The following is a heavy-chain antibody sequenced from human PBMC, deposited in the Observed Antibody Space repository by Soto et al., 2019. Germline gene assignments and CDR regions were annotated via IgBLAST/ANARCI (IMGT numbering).Heavy chain of an antibody. Sequence: GGSLRLSCAASGFTFSNAWMNWARQAPGKGLEWVGRIKSKTDGGTTDYAAPVKGRFTISRDDSKSTLYLQMNSLKTEDTAVYYCTTVGPMVRGVTYYGMDVWGQGTTVTVSS. V-gene: IGHV3-15*07. CDR1: GFTFSNAW. CDR3: TTVGPMVRGVTYYGMDV. J-gene: IGHJ6*02. D-gene: IGHD3-10*01. CDR2: IKSKTDGGTT.